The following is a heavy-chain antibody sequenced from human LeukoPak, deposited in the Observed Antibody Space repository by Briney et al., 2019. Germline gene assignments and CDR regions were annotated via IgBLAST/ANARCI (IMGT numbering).Heavy chain of an antibody. V-gene: IGHV3-33*08. CDR1: GFIFSNYA. J-gene: IGHJ4*02. CDR3: ARGGPLDLHYFDY. CDR2: IWYDGSNK. Sequence: GGSLRLSCAASGFIFSNYAMNWVPQAPGKGLEWVAVIWYDGSNKYYADSVKGRFTISRDNPKNTLYLEMNSLRGEDTAVYYCARGGPLDLHYFDYWGQGTLVTVSS.